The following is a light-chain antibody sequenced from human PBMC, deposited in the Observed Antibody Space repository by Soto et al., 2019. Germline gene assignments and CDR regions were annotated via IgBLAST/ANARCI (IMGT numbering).Light chain of an antibody. V-gene: IGKV3-11*01. Sequence: ENVLTQSPGTLSLSPGERATLSCRASQSVSNNVAWYQQKPGQAPGLLIYDASTRATGIPARFSGSGSGTDFTLTISSLEAEAFAVYYCQQRSNWSFGQGTRLEIK. CDR1: QSVSNN. CDR2: DAS. CDR3: QQRSNWS. J-gene: IGKJ5*01.